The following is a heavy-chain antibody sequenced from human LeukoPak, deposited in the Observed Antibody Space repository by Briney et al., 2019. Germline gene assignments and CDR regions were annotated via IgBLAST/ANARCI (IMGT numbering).Heavy chain of an antibody. CDR3: ARDRKGFLEWLGLQAFDI. D-gene: IGHD3-3*01. Sequence: SETLSLTCTVSGGSISSGTYYWSWIRQPAGKGLEWIGRIYTSGSTNYNPSLKSRVTISVDTSKNQFSLKLSSVTAADTAVYYCARDRKGFLEWLGLQAFDIWGQGTMVTVSS. V-gene: IGHV4-61*02. CDR2: IYTSGST. J-gene: IGHJ3*02. CDR1: GGSISSGTYY.